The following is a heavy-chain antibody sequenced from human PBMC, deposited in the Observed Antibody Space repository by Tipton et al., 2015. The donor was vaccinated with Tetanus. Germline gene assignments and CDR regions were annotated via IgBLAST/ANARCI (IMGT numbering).Heavy chain of an antibody. D-gene: IGHD2-8*02. CDR2: VSYSGRT. CDR1: GGSLRSSDYY. V-gene: IGHV4-39*02. CDR3: AGVTAQRTELYFEH. Sequence: TLSLTCIVSGGSLRSSDYYGAWVRQSPVKGLEWIGSVSYSGRTYYNPSLKSRVTMSVDTSKKDFSVRLTSVTAADTAVYYCAGVTAQRTELYFEHWGQGTQVTVSS. J-gene: IGHJ1*01.